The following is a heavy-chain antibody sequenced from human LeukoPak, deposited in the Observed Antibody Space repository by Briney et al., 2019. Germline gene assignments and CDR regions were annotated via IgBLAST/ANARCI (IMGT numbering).Heavy chain of an antibody. CDR3: ARVWKDYGEMNAFDI. J-gene: IGHJ3*02. Sequence: GASVKVSCKASGYTFTGYYMHWVRQAPGQGLEWMGWINPNSGGTNYAQKFQGRVTMTRDTSISTAYMELSRLRSDDTAVYYRARVWKDYGEMNAFDIWGQGTMVTVSS. CDR2: INPNSGGT. D-gene: IGHD4-17*01. CDR1: GYTFTGYY. V-gene: IGHV1-2*02.